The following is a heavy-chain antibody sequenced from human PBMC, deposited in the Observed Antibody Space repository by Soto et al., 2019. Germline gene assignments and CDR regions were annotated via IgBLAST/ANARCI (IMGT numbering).Heavy chain of an antibody. CDR3: ARPEGGFTYGFYFDS. J-gene: IGHJ4*02. Sequence: QLLASGPGLVKPSETLSLTCSVSGGSITSSSYYWGWIRQPPGKGLEWIGSVYYSGSTSYYNPSLKSRVTFSVDTAKNQFSLILSAVTAADTAVYYCARPEGGFTYGFYFDSWGQGTLVTVSS. CDR1: GGSITSSSYY. D-gene: IGHD5-18*01. V-gene: IGHV4-39*01. CDR2: VYYSGSTS.